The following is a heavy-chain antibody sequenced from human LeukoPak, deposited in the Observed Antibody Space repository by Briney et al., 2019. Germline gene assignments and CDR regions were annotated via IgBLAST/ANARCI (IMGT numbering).Heavy chain of an antibody. J-gene: IGHJ4*02. V-gene: IGHV3-43*01. CDR3: AKDRAAVAFGPPVFDD. CDR2: ISWDGGST. D-gene: IGHD6-13*01. Sequence: GGSLRLSCAASGFIFDDYTMHWVRQGPGKGLEWVSLISWDGGSTYYTDSVKGRFAISRDNSKKSLYLQMNGLRSEDTALYYCAKDRAAVAFGPPVFDDWGQGTLVTVSS. CDR1: GFIFDDYT.